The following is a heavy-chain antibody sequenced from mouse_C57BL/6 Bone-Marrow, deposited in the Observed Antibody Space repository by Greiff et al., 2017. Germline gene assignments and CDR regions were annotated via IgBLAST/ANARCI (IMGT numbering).Heavy chain of an antibody. CDR3: ARQTTVVDYYAMDY. Sequence: QVQLKQPGAELVMPGASVKLSCKASGYTFTSYWMHWVKQRPGQGLEWIGEIDPSDSYPNYNQKFKGKSTLTVDKSSSTAYMQLSSLTSEDSAVYYCARQTTVVDYYAMDYWGQGTSVTVSS. D-gene: IGHD1-1*01. J-gene: IGHJ4*01. V-gene: IGHV1-69*01. CDR2: IDPSDSYP. CDR1: GYTFTSYW.